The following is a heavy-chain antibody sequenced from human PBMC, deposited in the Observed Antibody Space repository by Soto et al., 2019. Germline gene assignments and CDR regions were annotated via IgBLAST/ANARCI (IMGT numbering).Heavy chain of an antibody. CDR3: ARIPIFGVAAYGMAV. CDR2: IDWDDDK. Sequence: SGPTLVNPTQTLTLTCTFSGFSLSTSGMCVSWIRQPPGKALEWLARIDWDDDKYYSTSLKTRLTISKDTSKNQVVLTMTNMDPVDTATYYCARIPIFGVAAYGMAVWGQGTTVTVS. CDR1: GFSLSTSGMC. V-gene: IGHV2-70*11. J-gene: IGHJ6*02. D-gene: IGHD3-3*01.